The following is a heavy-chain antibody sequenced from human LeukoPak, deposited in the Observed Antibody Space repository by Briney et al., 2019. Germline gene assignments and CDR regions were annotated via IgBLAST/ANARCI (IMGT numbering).Heavy chain of an antibody. CDR3: ATTYPLFDY. Sequence: GGSLRLSCAASGFTFSTYSMNWVRQAPGKGLDWVSSISRSSTYIYYADSVKGRFTISRDNAENSLYLQMNSLRAEDTAVYYCATTYPLFDYWGQGTLVTVSS. CDR2: ISRSSTYI. V-gene: IGHV3-21*01. CDR1: GFTFSTYS. J-gene: IGHJ4*02.